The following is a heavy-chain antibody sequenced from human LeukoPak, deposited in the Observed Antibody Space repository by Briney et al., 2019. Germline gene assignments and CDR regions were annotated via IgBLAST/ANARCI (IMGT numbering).Heavy chain of an antibody. CDR2: IRSKAYGGTT. Sequence: GGSLRLSCTASGFTFGDYAMSWVRQAPGKGLEWVGFIRSKAYGGTTEYAASVKGRFTISRDDSKSIAYLQMNSLKAEDTAVYYCTRVYYGSGRPPRYWGQGTLVTVSS. V-gene: IGHV3-49*04. CDR3: TRVYYGSGRPPRY. D-gene: IGHD3-10*01. CDR1: GFTFGDYA. J-gene: IGHJ4*02.